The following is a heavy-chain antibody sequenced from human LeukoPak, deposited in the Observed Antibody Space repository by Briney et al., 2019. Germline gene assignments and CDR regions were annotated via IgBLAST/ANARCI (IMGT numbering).Heavy chain of an antibody. D-gene: IGHD5-24*01. CDR3: ARLSRDGYNYFDY. J-gene: IGHJ4*02. CDR2: IYPGDSDT. V-gene: IGHV5-51*01. CDR1: GYIFSSSW. Sequence: GASLQISCQGSGYIFSSSWLGWVRQLPGKGLEWMGIIYPGDSDTRYSPSFQGQVTISADKSISTAYLQWSSLKASDTAMYYCARLSRDGYNYFDYWGQGTLVTVSS.